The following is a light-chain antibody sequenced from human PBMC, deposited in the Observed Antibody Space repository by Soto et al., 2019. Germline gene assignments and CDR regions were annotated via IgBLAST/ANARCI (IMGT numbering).Light chain of an antibody. Sequence: EIVLTQSPGTLSLSPGERATLSCRASQSVSNNYLAWYQQKPGQAPRLLIYGASSRATGIPDRFSGSGSGTDSTLTISRLEPEDFAVYYCQQYGSSLQWTFGQGTKVDIK. J-gene: IGKJ1*01. CDR1: QSVSNNY. CDR2: GAS. V-gene: IGKV3-20*01. CDR3: QQYGSSLQWT.